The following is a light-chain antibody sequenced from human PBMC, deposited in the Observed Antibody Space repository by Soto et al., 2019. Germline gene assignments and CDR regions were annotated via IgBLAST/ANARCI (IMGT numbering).Light chain of an antibody. Sequence: QSALTQPRSVSGSPGQSVTISCTGTSSDVGGYNYVSWYQQHPGKAPKLMIYDVSKRPSGVPDRFSGSKSGNTASLTISGLQAEDEADHYCCSYAGSYFYVFGTGTKLTVL. CDR2: DVS. J-gene: IGLJ1*01. CDR3: CSYAGSYFYV. V-gene: IGLV2-11*01. CDR1: SSDVGGYNY.